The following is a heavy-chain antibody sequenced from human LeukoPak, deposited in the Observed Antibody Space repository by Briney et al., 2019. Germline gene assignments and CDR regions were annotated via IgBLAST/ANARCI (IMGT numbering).Heavy chain of an antibody. Sequence: ASVKVSCKVSGYTLTELSMHWVRQAPGKGLEWMGGFDPEDGETIYAQKFQGRVTMTEDTSTDTAYMELSRLRSDDTAVYYCARSKAGYDFWSGYYYFDYWGQGTLVTVSS. V-gene: IGHV1-24*01. CDR2: FDPEDGET. J-gene: IGHJ4*02. D-gene: IGHD3-3*01. CDR3: ARSKAGYDFWSGYYYFDY. CDR1: GYTLTELS.